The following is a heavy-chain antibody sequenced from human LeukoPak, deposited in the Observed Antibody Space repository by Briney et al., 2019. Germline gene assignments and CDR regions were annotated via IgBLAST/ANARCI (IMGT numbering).Heavy chain of an antibody. Sequence: GGSLRLSCAASGFTSSSYGMHWVRQAPGKGLEWVAVISYDGSNKYYADSVKGRFTISRDNSKNTLYLQMNSLRAEDTAVYYCARGPYDFWSGYYRNYFDYWGQGTLVAVSS. J-gene: IGHJ4*02. CDR2: ISYDGSNK. V-gene: IGHV3-30*03. CDR1: GFTSSSYG. D-gene: IGHD3-3*01. CDR3: ARGPYDFWSGYYRNYFDY.